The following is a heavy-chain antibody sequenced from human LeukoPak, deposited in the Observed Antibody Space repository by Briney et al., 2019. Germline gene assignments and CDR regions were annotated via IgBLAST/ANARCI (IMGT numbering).Heavy chain of an antibody. J-gene: IGHJ4*02. Sequence: PGGSLRLSCAASGFXFSSSEMNWVRQAPGKGLEWVSYISSSGGTISYADSVKGRFTISRDNAKNTLFLQMNSLRAEDTAVYYCARDGYGFGAFDYWGQGTLVTVSS. D-gene: IGHD5-18*01. V-gene: IGHV3-48*03. CDR1: GFXFSSSE. CDR3: ARDGYGFGAFDY. CDR2: ISSSGGTI.